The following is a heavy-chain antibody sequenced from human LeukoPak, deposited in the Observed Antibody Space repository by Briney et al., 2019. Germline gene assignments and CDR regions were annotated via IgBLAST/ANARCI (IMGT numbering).Heavy chain of an antibody. J-gene: IGHJ5*01. D-gene: IGHD2-15*01. CDR3: ARQADNNWFDS. CDR2: INPNSGVT. V-gene: IGHV1-2*02. Sequence: GASVKVSCKASGYXFTGYYIHWVRQAPGQGLEWMGWINPNSGVTKYAQKFQGRVTMTRDTSISTAYLELNRLSSDDSAVFYCARQADNNWFDSWGQGTLVTVSS. CDR1: GYXFTGYY.